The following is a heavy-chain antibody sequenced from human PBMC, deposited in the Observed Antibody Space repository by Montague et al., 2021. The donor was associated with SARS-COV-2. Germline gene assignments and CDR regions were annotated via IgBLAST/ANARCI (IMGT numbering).Heavy chain of an antibody. V-gene: IGHV4-39*01. CDR1: GGSISSSSYY. J-gene: IGHJ3*02. Sequence: SETLSLTCTVSGGSISSSSYYWGWIRPPPGKGLEWIVSIYYSGSTYYNPSRQSRVTISVDTSQNQFSLKLSAVAAADTAVYSCASPTYYYDSSGSDAFDIWGQGTMVTVSS. CDR2: IYYSGST. CDR3: ASPTYYYDSSGSDAFDI. D-gene: IGHD3-22*01.